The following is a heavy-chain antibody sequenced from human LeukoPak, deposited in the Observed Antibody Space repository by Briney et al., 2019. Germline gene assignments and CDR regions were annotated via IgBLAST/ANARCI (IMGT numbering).Heavy chain of an antibody. Sequence: GGSLRLSCAASGFTFSNAWMSWVRQAPGKGLEWVGRIKSKTDGGTTDYAAPVKGRFTISRDDSKNTLYLQMNSLKTEDTAVYYCTTDQPWDHAVFDYWGQGTLVTVSS. CDR3: TTDQPWDHAVFDY. V-gene: IGHV3-15*01. D-gene: IGHD1-26*01. CDR1: GFTFSNAW. J-gene: IGHJ4*02. CDR2: IKSKTDGGTT.